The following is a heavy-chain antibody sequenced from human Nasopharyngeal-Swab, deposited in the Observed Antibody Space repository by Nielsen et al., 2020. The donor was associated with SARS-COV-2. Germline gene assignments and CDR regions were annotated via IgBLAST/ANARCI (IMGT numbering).Heavy chain of an antibody. D-gene: IGHD3-3*01. V-gene: IGHV1-18*01. CDR2: ISAYNGNT. Sequence: ASVKVSCKASGYNFTSYGISWVRQAPAQGLEWMGWISAYNGNTNYAQKLQGRVTMTTDTSTSTAYMELRSLRSDDTAVYYCARDLPRITIFGVVDYWGQGTLVTVSS. J-gene: IGHJ4*02. CDR1: GYNFTSYG. CDR3: ARDLPRITIFGVVDY.